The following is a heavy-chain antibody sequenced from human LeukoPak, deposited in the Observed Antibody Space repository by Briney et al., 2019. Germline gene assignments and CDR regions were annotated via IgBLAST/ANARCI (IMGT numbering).Heavy chain of an antibody. V-gene: IGHV3-23*01. D-gene: IGHD3-9*01. J-gene: IGHJ5*02. CDR3: ATLAGYFDWFPRGGWFDP. CDR2: ISGSGGGI. CDR1: GFTFSSYA. Sequence: PGGSLRLSCAASGFTFSSYAMTWVRQAPGKGLEWVSGISGSGGGIYYADSVKGRFTISGDNSKNTLYLQMNSLRAEDTAVYYCATLAGYFDWFPRGGWFDPWGQGTLVTVSS.